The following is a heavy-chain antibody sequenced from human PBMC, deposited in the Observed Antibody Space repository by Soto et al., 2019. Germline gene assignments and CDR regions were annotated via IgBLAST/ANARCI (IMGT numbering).Heavy chain of an antibody. J-gene: IGHJ6*02. CDR2: ITAFNGNT. CDR3: ARDLGGVEVPGVTRADV. CDR1: GYTFTNFR. D-gene: IGHD2-8*01. V-gene: IGHV1-18*01. Sequence: QVHLVQSGAEVKKPGASVKVSCKTSGYTFTNFRISWVRQAPGQGLEWMGWITAFNGNTNYGQKVQSRVTITTVTPTSTGYMELRNLRSDDTAVYYCARDLGGVEVPGVTRADVGGQGSTVIVYS.